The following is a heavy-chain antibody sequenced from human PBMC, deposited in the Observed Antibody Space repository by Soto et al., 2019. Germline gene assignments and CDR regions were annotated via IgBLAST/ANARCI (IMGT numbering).Heavy chain of an antibody. J-gene: IGHJ4*02. D-gene: IGHD5-12*01. CDR1: GGSFSGYY. V-gene: IGHV4-34*01. Sequence: SETLSLTCAVYGGSFSGYYWSWIRQPPGKGLEWIGEINHSGSTNYNPSLKSRVTISVDTSKNQFSLKLSSVTAADTAVYYCACRMGGYQTFDYWGQGTLVTVSS. CDR2: INHSGST. CDR3: ACRMGGYQTFDY.